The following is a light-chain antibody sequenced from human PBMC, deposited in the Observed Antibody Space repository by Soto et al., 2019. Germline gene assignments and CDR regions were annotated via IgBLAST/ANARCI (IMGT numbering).Light chain of an antibody. CDR2: AAS. J-gene: IGKJ4*01. V-gene: IGKV1-9*01. Sequence: IQLTQSPSSLSASVGDRVTITCRASQGISSYLAWYQQKPGKAPKLLIYAASTLQSGVPSRFNDSGTGTYFTLTISSQQPEDFATYYCQQLKSYPLTFGGGTKVEIK. CDR1: QGISSY. CDR3: QQLKSYPLT.